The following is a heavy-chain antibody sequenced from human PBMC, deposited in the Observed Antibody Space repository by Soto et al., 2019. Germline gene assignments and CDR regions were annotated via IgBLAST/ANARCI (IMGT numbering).Heavy chain of an antibody. CDR2: MNPNSGNT. Sequence: ASVKVSWKASGYTFTSYDINWVRQATGQGLEWMGWMNPNSGNTGYAQKFQGRVTMTRNTSVSTAYMELSSLRSEDTAVYYCARGPAPPHCSGGSCYPYYYHYYMAFWGKGTTVTVSS. J-gene: IGHJ6*03. D-gene: IGHD2-15*01. CDR1: GYTFTSYD. V-gene: IGHV1-8*01. CDR3: ARGPAPPHCSGGSCYPYYYHYYMAF.